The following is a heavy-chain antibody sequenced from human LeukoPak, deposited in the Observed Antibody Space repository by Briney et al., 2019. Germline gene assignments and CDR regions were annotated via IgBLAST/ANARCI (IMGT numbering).Heavy chain of an antibody. D-gene: IGHD2-15*01. Sequence: ASVKVSCKASGYTFTSYYMHWVRQATGQGLEWMGWMNPNSGNTGYAQKFQGRVTMTRNTSISTAYMELSSLRSEDTAVYYCARGYCSGGSCYYYYGMDVWGQGTTVTVSS. CDR2: MNPNSGNT. CDR1: GYTFTSYY. J-gene: IGHJ6*02. CDR3: ARGYCSGGSCYYYYGMDV. V-gene: IGHV1-8*02.